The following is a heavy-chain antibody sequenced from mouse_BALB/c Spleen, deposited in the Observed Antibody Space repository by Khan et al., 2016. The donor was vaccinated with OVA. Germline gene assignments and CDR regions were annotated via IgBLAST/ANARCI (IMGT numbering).Heavy chain of an antibody. D-gene: IGHD6-1*01. CDR2: IWGDGST. J-gene: IGHJ4*01. CDR1: GFSLTSYG. CDR3: AGFEASYYAMYY. Sequence: QVQLKQSGPGLVAPSQSLSITCTVSGFSLTSYGVNWVRQPPGTGLEWLGVIWGDGSTQYHSALISRLSITKDNSKSQVFLKLNSLQTDGTATYYCAGFEASYYAMYYWGQGTSVTVSS. V-gene: IGHV2-3*01.